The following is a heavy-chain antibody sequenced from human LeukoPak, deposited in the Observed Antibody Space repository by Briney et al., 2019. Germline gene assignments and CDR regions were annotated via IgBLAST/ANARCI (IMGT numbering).Heavy chain of an antibody. CDR1: GGTFSSYT. J-gene: IGHJ4*02. V-gene: IGHV1-69*13. CDR3: ARGSQDTMVRGARYYFDY. Sequence: SVKVSCKASGGTFSSYTINWVRQAPGQGLEWMGGIIPIFGSPNYAQKFQGRVTITADESTSTAYMELSSLRSEDTAVYYCARGSQDTMVRGARYYFDYWGQGTLVTVSS. CDR2: IIPIFGSP. D-gene: IGHD3-10*01.